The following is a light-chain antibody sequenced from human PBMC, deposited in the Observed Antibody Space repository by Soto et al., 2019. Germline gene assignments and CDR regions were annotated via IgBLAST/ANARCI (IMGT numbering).Light chain of an antibody. CDR1: QSAATN. CDR3: QHRSNWPPGIT. CDR2: GAS. J-gene: IGKJ5*01. Sequence: GERAKLSCSASQSAATNLAWYQQKPGQAPRLLIYGASNRATGIPDRFSGSGSGTDFTLTISRLEPEDFAVYYCQHRSNWPPGITFGQRTLPEVK. V-gene: IGKV3-11*01.